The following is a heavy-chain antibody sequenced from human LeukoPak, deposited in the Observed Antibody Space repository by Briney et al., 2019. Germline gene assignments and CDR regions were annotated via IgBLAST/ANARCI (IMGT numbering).Heavy chain of an antibody. Sequence: PGGSLTLSCAASGFTFSSYNMNWVRQAPGKGLEWVSSISSSSSNIYYADSVKGRFTISRDNAKNSLYLQMNSLRAEHSVIYRCARNRLVSLSNWLDPWGEGTLVTVSS. CDR2: ISSSSSNI. J-gene: IGHJ5*02. CDR1: GFTFSSYN. CDR3: ARNRLVSLSNWLDP. V-gene: IGHV3-21*01. D-gene: IGHD5/OR15-5a*01.